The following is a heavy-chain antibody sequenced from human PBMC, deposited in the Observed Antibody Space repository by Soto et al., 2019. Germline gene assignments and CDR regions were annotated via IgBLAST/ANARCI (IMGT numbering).Heavy chain of an antibody. CDR3: ARLFYIWGSYRYSEY. D-gene: IGHD3-16*02. CDR2: IYYSGST. V-gene: IGHV4-39*01. J-gene: IGHJ4*02. Sequence: SETLSLTCTVSGGSISSSSYYWGWIRQPPGKGLEWIGSIYYSGSTYYNPSLKSRVTISVDTSKNQFSLKLSSVTAADTAVYYCARLFYIWGSYRYSEYWGQGTLVTVSS. CDR1: GGSISSSSYY.